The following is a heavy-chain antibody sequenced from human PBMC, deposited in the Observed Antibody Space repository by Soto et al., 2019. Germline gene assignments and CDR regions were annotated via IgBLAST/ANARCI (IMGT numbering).Heavy chain of an antibody. D-gene: IGHD3-16*01. CDR1: GFTFSSYW. V-gene: IGHV3-74*01. CDR3: ARVGGFGGKVWVYYFDY. CDR2: INSDGSST. J-gene: IGHJ4*02. Sequence: GGSLRLSCAASGFTFSSYWMHWVRQAPGKGLVWVSRINSDGSSTSYADSVKGRFTISGDNAKNTLYLQMNSLRAEDTAVYYCARVGGFGGKVWVYYFDYWGQGTLVTVSS.